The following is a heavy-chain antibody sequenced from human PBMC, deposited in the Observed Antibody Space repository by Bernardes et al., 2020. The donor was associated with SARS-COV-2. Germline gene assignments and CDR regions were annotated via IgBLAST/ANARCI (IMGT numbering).Heavy chain of an antibody. V-gene: IGHV3-7*01. Sequence: GGSLRLSCAASGFTFGLYWMTWVRQAPGKGLEWVASIKQDGSEKYYVDSVKGRFTISRDNAKNTLYLQMNSLRVEDTAVYYCTRDVSWGQQLPWGQGTLVTVSS. CDR3: TRDVSWGQQLP. J-gene: IGHJ5*02. CDR1: GFTFGLYW. CDR2: IKQDGSEK. D-gene: IGHD6-13*01.